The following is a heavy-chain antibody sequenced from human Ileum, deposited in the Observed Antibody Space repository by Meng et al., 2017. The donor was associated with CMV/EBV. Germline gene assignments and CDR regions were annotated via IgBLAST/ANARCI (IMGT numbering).Heavy chain of an antibody. CDR1: GLRVSDNY. Sequence: AASGLRVSDNYMVWVRQVAGKGLQWVSTLYTGGSAHYAPSVEGRFTISKDNSNNMVYLQMNSLGGEDTAVYYCAREQMGAWSGYFDYWGQGVLVTVSS. D-gene: IGHD3-3*01. J-gene: IGHJ4*02. CDR2: LYTGGSA. CDR3: AREQMGAWSGYFDY. V-gene: IGHV3-53*01.